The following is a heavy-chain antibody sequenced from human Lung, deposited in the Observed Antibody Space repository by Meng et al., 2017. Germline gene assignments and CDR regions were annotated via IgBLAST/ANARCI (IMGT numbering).Heavy chain of an antibody. J-gene: IGHJ4*02. D-gene: IGHD4-11*01. V-gene: IGHV4-34*01. CDR1: GGSFSDYY. CDR2: INHSGST. Sequence: QWQLKQWGGGLLKPSKNLSLTCVVSGGSFSDYYWSWIRQPPGKGLEWIGEINHSGSTNYNPSLESRATISVDTSQNNLSLKLSSVTAADSAVYYCARGPTTMAHDFDYWGQGTLVTVSS. CDR3: ARGPTTMAHDFDY.